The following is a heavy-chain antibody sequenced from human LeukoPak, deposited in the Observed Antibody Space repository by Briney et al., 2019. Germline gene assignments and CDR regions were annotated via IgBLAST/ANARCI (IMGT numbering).Heavy chain of an antibody. CDR1: GGSISSYY. CDR2: IYYSGST. CDR3: ARGAGYSSSWFLA. V-gene: IGHV4-59*01. Sequence: SETLSLTCTVSGGSISSYYWSWIRQPPGKGLEWIGYIYYSGSTNYNPSLKSRITISVDTSKNQFSLKLSSVTAADTAVCYCARGAGYSSSWFLAWGQGTLVTVSS. D-gene: IGHD6-13*01. J-gene: IGHJ5*02.